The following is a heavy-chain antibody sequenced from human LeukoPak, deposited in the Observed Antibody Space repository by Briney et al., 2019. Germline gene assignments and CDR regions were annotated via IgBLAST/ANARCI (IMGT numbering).Heavy chain of an antibody. CDR3: ARDSRYSSGSYAFDI. J-gene: IGHJ3*02. V-gene: IGHV4-59*01. D-gene: IGHD6-19*01. CDR1: GGSINRYY. Sequence: SETLSLPCTVSGGSINRYYWSWIRQPPGKGLEWVGYNYYSGSTNYNPSLKSRVTISVDTSKNQFSLKLSSVTAADTAVYYCARDSRYSSGSYAFDIWGQGTMVTVSS. CDR2: NYYSGST.